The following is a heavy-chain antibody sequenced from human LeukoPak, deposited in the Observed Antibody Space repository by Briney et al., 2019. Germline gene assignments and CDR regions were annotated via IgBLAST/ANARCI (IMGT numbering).Heavy chain of an antibody. CDR2: ISSSSYI. Sequence: GGSLRLSCAASGFTFSSYSMDWVRQAPGKGLEWVSSISSSSYIYYADSVKGRFTISRDNAKNSLYLQMNSLRAEDTAVYYCARDSPAMASFDYWGQGTLVTVSS. V-gene: IGHV3-21*01. J-gene: IGHJ4*02. D-gene: IGHD5-18*01. CDR3: ARDSPAMASFDY. CDR1: GFTFSSYS.